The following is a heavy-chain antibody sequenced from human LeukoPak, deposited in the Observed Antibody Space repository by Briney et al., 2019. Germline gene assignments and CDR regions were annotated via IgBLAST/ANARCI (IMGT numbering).Heavy chain of an antibody. V-gene: IGHV4-61*01. D-gene: IGHD5-12*01. Sequence: PSETLSPTCTVSGXSVSSNSDYWSWIRQPPGKGLEWIGYNTYFGSASYNPSLKSRVTISVDTSKNQFSLKLSSVTAADTAVYYCARDTPGGYDFWWFDPWGQGTLVTVSS. CDR1: GXSVSSNSDY. CDR2: NTYFGSA. J-gene: IGHJ5*02. CDR3: ARDTPGGYDFWWFDP.